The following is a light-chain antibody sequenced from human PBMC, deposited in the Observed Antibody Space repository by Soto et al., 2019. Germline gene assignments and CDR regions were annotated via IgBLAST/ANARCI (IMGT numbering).Light chain of an antibody. CDR1: QSISGTY. CDR3: QQYGSSPIT. CDR2: GAS. J-gene: IGKJ5*01. Sequence: EIVLTQSPGTLSLSPGERATLSCRASQSISGTYLAWYQQKPGQAPRLLIYGASSRATGIPDRFSGSVSGTDFTLAISRLEPEDFAVYYCQQYGSSPITFGQGTRLEIK. V-gene: IGKV3-20*01.